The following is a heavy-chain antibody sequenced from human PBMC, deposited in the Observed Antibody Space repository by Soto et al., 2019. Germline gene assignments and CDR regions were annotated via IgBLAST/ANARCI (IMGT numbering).Heavy chain of an antibody. J-gene: IGHJ4*02. CDR2: INAGNGNT. V-gene: IGHV1-3*01. Sequence: GPSVKVSCKDSGYTFNSYAMQWVRQAPGQRLEWMGWINAGNGNTKYSQKFQGRVTITRDTSASTAYMELSSLRSEDTAVYYCARPRYSGYDYSESSYWGQGTLVTVSS. D-gene: IGHD5-12*01. CDR3: ARPRYSGYDYSESSY. CDR1: GYTFNSYA.